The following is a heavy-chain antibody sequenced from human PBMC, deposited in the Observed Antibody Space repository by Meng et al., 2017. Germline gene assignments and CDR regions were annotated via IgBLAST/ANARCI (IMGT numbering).Heavy chain of an antibody. V-gene: IGHV4/OR15-8*02. D-gene: IGHD6-19*01. J-gene: IGHJ4*02. Sequence: SETLSLTCVVSGGSISSIDWWSWVRQPPGKGLEWIGEIYHGEDTNYNPSLKSRVTIAIDKSKNQFSLKLSSVTAADTAVYYCASWIYSCGWQWGQGALVTVSS. CDR2: IYHGEDT. CDR1: GGSISSIDW. CDR3: ASWIYSCGWQ.